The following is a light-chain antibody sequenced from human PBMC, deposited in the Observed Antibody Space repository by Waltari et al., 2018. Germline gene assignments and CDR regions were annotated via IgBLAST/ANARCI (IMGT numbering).Light chain of an antibody. CDR3: QVWDSDLVV. Sequence: SYDLTQPLSVSVVLGQPASITCGGSDIGNKHVHWYQQKPGPTPVLVIYKDTNRATGPLGRVAASKAGNTAALTIGGGQAGDDAGYYCQVWDSDLVVFGGGTKLTVL. CDR2: KDT. J-gene: IGLJ2*01. CDR1: DIGNKH. V-gene: IGLV3-9*01.